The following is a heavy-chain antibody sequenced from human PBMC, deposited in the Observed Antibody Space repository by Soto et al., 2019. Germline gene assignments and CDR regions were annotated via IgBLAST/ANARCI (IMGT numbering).Heavy chain of an antibody. Sequence: LSLTCAVSGVSISSGNCGAWVLQSAQMGLEYIGEIFHDGTANYYPSFERRVAISVDTSKNQFSLKLTSVTAADTAIYFCARLVYDTRLNYMYFDFWGQGTLVTVSS. CDR2: IFHDGTA. J-gene: IGHJ4*02. D-gene: IGHD3-10*01. CDR3: ARLVYDTRLNYMYFDF. CDR1: GVSISSGNC. V-gene: IGHV4-4*01.